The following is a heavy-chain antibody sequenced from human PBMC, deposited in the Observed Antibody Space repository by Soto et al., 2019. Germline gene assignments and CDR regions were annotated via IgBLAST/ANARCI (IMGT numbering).Heavy chain of an antibody. CDR3: ARGGSTSWLRVLDL. D-gene: IGHD6-13*01. Sequence: EVQLVESGGGLVQPGGSLRLSCAVSGFTFSNYYMQWVLHGPGKGLVYVARIDFDGRSTVHADSVKSRFTISRDNAKNTLYLQMYSLGAEDTGVYYCARGGSTSWLRVLDLWGQGTMVTVSS. CDR2: IDFDGRST. J-gene: IGHJ5*02. V-gene: IGHV3-74*01. CDR1: GFTFSNYY.